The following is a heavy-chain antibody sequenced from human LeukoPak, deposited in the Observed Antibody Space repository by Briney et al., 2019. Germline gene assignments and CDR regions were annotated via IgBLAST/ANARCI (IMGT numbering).Heavy chain of an antibody. CDR1: GYTFTSYG. J-gene: IGHJ4*02. CDR2: ISAYNGNT. V-gene: IGHV1-18*01. Sequence: ASVKVSCKASGYTFTSYGISWVRQAPGQGLEWMGWISAYNGNTNYAQKLQGRVTMTTDTSTSTAYMELSSLRSEDTAVYYCARGLRGYSYGDFDYWGQGTLVTVSS. D-gene: IGHD5-18*01. CDR3: ARGLRGYSYGDFDY.